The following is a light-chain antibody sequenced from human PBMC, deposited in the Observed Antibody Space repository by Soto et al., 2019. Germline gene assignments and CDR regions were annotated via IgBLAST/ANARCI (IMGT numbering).Light chain of an antibody. Sequence: QAVLSQPASVCGYPGQSVAISRTRTSSDVGGYNFVSWYQQHPGKAPKLMIHEVSNRPSGVSDRFSGSKSGNTASLTISGLQADDEADYYCSSQTSYNTRVVGTGPKVTVL. CDR1: SSDVGGYNF. CDR3: SSQTSYNTRV. J-gene: IGLJ1*01. V-gene: IGLV2-14*01. CDR2: EVS.